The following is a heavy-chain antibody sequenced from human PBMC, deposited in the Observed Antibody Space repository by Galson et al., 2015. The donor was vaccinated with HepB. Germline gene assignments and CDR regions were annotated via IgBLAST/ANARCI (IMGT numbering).Heavy chain of an antibody. D-gene: IGHD1-26*01. CDR2: ISAYNGNT. CDR3: ARARYSTSPPDY. J-gene: IGHJ4*02. V-gene: IGHV1-18*01. CDR1: GYTFTYYG. Sequence: QSGAEVKKPGASVKVSCKASGYTFTYYGISWVRQAPGQGLEWMGWISAYNGNTNYAQKFQGRVTMTTDTSTNTAYMELRSLRSDDTAVYYCARARYSTSPPDYWGQGTLVTVSS.